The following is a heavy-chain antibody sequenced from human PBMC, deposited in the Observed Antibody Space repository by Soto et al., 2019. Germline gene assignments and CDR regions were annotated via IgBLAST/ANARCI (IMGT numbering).Heavy chain of an antibody. D-gene: IGHD2-15*01. CDR2: IYHSGST. CDR3: AREGYCSGGSCYPDSGYFDL. Sequence: QLQLQESGSGLVKPSQTLSLTCAVSGGSISSGGYSWSWIRQPPGKGLEWIGYIYHSGSTYYNPSLKSRVTISVDRSQNQSSLKLSSVTAADTAVYYGAREGYCSGGSCYPDSGYFDLWGRGTLVTVSS. CDR1: GGSISSGGYS. V-gene: IGHV4-30-2*01. J-gene: IGHJ2*01.